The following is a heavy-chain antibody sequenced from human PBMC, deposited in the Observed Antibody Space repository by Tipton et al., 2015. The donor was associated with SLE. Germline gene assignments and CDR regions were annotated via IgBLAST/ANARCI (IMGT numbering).Heavy chain of an antibody. Sequence: SLRLSCAASGFTFSGSALHWVRQASGKGPEWVGRIRTKANNYATVYSASVEGRFTISRDDSANTAYLQMSALRAEDTAVYYCITQEMGTNPNALDIWGLGTMVTVSA. CDR1: GFTFSGSA. J-gene: IGHJ3*02. D-gene: IGHD1/OR15-1a*01. CDR2: IRTKANNYAT. CDR3: ITQEMGTNPNALDI. V-gene: IGHV3-73*01.